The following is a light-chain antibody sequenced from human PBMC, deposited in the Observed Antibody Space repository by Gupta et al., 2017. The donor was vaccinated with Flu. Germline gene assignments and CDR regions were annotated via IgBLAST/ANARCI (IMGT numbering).Light chain of an antibody. CDR3: QVWDTSSDHLV. Sequence: GQTATITCGGNNRGSKTVHWYQQKPGQAPVLVVSDDSDRPSEIPERFSGSHSGNTATLTISRVEAGDEADYYCQVWDTSSDHLVFGGGTKL. V-gene: IGLV3-21*02. CDR2: DDS. J-gene: IGLJ2*01. CDR1: NRGSKT.